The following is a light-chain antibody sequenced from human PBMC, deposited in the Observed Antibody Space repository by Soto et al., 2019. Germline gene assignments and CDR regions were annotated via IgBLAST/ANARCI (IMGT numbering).Light chain of an antibody. CDR3: QQYNRFPYT. CDR1: QSISNC. J-gene: IGKJ2*01. V-gene: IGKV1-27*01. Sequence: DIQMTQSPSSLSASVGDRVTITCRASQSISNCLAWYQQKPGQVPKLLIYEASTLQCGVPSRFSGSGSGTEFTLTISSLQPDDFATFYCQQYNRFPYTFGQGTKLEIK. CDR2: EAS.